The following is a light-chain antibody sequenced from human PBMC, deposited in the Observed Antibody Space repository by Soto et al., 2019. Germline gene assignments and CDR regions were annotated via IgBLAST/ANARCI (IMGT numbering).Light chain of an antibody. Sequence: ALTQPASVSGSPGQSITISCTGTSXDIGAHDDVSWYQQHPGKVPKLLIYGVTDRPSGISNRFSGSKSGNVASLTISGLQAEDEADYYCCSYTSDLTPYVFGTGTKVTVL. CDR1: SXDIGAHDD. V-gene: IGLV2-14*03. CDR3: CSYTSDLTPYV. J-gene: IGLJ1*01. CDR2: GVT.